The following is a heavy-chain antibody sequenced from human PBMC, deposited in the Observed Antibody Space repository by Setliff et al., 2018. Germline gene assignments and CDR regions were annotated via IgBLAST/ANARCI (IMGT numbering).Heavy chain of an antibody. CDR3: AKNGFGAVALGVNNWFDP. J-gene: IGHJ5*02. D-gene: IGHD3-10*01. CDR1: GFTSSSYS. Sequence: GGSLRLSCAASGFTSSSYSMNWVRQAPGKGLEWVSSISSSSSYIYYADSVKGRFTISRDNAKNSPYLQMNSLRAEDTAVYYCAKNGFGAVALGVNNWFDPWGQGTLVTVSS. V-gene: IGHV3-21*01. CDR2: ISSSSSYI.